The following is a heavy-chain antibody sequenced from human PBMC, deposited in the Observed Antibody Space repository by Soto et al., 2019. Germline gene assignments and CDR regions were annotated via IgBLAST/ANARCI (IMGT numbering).Heavy chain of an antibody. CDR2: ITGSGGLT. J-gene: IGHJ4*02. V-gene: IGHV3-23*01. Sequence: EVQLLESGGGLVQPGGSLRLSCASSGFTFTTFAMTWFSQAPGKGLEWVSGITGSGGLTDYGDSVKCRFTISRDNSKNTIYVKMNALRAEDTAVYYCAKVELTVAATNFAFRVQGTLVTVSS. CDR3: AKVELTVAATNFAF. D-gene: IGHD6-19*01. CDR1: GFTFTTFA.